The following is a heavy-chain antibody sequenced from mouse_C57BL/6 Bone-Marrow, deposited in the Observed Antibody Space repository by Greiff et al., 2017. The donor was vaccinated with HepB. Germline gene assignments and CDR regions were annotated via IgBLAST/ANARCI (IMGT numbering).Heavy chain of an antibody. V-gene: IGHV5-6*02. J-gene: IGHJ4*01. CDR2: ISSGGSYT. D-gene: IGHD1-1*01. CDR3: ARRHYYGSPYYAMDY. Sequence: EVKLVESGGDLVKPGGSLKLSCAASGFTFSSYGMSWVRQTPDKRLEWVATISSGGSYTYYPDSVKGRFTISRDNAKNTLYLQMSSLKSEDTAMYYCARRHYYGSPYYAMDYWGKGTSVTVSS. CDR1: GFTFSSYG.